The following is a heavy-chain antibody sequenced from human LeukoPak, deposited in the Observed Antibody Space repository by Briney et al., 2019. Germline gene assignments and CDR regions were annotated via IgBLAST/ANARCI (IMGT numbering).Heavy chain of an antibody. J-gene: IGHJ3*02. CDR1: GFTFDDYA. CDR3: AKDTSYYYDSSGYDDAFDI. D-gene: IGHD3-22*01. Sequence: GGSLRLSCAASGFTFDDYAMHWVRQAPGKGLEWVSLISGDGGSTYYADSVKGRFTISRDKSKNSLYLQMNSLRTEDTALYYCAKDTSYYYDSSGYDDAFDIWGQGTMVTVSS. V-gene: IGHV3-43*02. CDR2: ISGDGGST.